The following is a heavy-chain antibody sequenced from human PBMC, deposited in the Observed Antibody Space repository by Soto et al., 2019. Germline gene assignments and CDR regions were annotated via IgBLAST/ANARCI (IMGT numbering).Heavy chain of an antibody. J-gene: IGHJ4*02. V-gene: IGHV3-66*01. Sequence: GGSLRLSCAPSGFTVNSYYMSWVRQAPGKGLEWVSVIYTGGSTYYADSVKGRFTISRDNSKNTLYLQMNSLRAEDTAVYYCARGTDEATAMNDWGQGTVVTVSS. CDR2: IYTGGST. CDR3: ARGTDEATAMND. D-gene: IGHD5-12*01. CDR1: GFTVNSYY.